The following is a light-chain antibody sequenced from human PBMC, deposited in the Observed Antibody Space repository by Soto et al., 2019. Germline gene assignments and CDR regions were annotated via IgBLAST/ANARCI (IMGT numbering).Light chain of an antibody. CDR3: SSYTSSSFYV. Sequence: QSALTQPASVSGSPGQSITISCTGTSSDVGGYNYVSWYQQHPGKAPKLMIYEVSNRPSGVSNRFSGSKSGNTASLTISGLQAEDVADYYCSSYTSSSFYVFGTGTNVTVL. J-gene: IGLJ1*01. CDR2: EVS. CDR1: SSDVGGYNY. V-gene: IGLV2-14*01.